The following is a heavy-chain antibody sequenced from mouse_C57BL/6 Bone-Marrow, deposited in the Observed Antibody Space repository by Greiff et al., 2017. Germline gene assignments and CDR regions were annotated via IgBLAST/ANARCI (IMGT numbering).Heavy chain of an antibody. Sequence: QVKLQQPGAELVKPGASVKMSCKASGYTFTSYWITWVKQRPGQGLEWIGDIYPGSGSTNYNEKFKSKDTLTVDTSSSTAYMQLSSLTSEDSAVYYCARPYYSNYWYFDVWGTGTTVTVSS. V-gene: IGHV1-55*01. CDR1: GYTFTSYW. CDR3: ARPYYSNYWYFDV. J-gene: IGHJ1*03. D-gene: IGHD2-5*01. CDR2: IYPGSGST.